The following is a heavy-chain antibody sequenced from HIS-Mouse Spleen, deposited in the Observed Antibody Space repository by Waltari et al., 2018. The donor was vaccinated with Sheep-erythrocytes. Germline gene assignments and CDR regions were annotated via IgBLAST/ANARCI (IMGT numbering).Heavy chain of an antibody. CDR2: ISGSCGST. Sequence: EVQLLESGGGLVQPGGSLRLSCAASGVSFSRYAMSWVSEAPGKGLEWVSAISGSCGSTYYADSVKGRFPISRDHSKNTLYLQMNSLRAEDTAVYYCANSSGYGDYSTLLYYFDYWGQGTLVTVSS. J-gene: IGHJ4*02. D-gene: IGHD4-17*01. CDR3: ANSSGYGDYSTLLYYFDY. CDR1: GVSFSRYA. V-gene: IGHV3-23*01.